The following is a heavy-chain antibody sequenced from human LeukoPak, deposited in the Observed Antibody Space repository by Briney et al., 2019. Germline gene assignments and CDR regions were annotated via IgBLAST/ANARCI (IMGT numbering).Heavy chain of an antibody. CDR2: IYYSGST. Sequence: SETLSLTCTVSGGSISSSSYYWGWIRQPPGTGLEWIGSIYYSGSTYYNPSLKSRVTISVDTSKNQFSLKLSSVTAADTAVYYCARTLYYYDSSAYKDYWGQGTLVTASS. V-gene: IGHV4-39*01. CDR3: ARTLYYYDSSAYKDY. CDR1: GGSISSSSYY. J-gene: IGHJ4*02. D-gene: IGHD3-22*01.